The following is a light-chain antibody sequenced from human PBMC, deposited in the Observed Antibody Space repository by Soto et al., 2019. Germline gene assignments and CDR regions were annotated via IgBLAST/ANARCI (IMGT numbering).Light chain of an antibody. Sequence: IVMTQSPATLSMSPGERATLSCRASQSLNRDLAWYQQKSGQSPRLLIFGASIRATGIPARFSGSGSGTEFTLTIGSLQSEDCALYYCQQYNNWPGTFGQGTKVEI. CDR3: QQYNNWPGT. V-gene: IGKV3-15*01. CDR2: GAS. CDR1: QSLNRD. J-gene: IGKJ1*01.